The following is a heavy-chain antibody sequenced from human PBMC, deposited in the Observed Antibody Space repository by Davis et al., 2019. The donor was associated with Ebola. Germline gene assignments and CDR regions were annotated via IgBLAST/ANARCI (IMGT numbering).Heavy chain of an antibody. Sequence: SGPTLVKPTQTLTLTCTFSGFSLSTPGVGVGWIRQPPGKALEWLALIYWDDDKRYSPSLKSRLTITKDTSKNQVVLTMTNMDPVDTATYYCAHQPRSDGFYSSSWFDPWGQGTLVTVSS. CDR1: GFSLSTPGVG. CDR2: IYWDDDK. D-gene: IGHD3-22*01. J-gene: IGHJ5*02. V-gene: IGHV2-5*02. CDR3: AHQPRSDGFYSSSWFDP.